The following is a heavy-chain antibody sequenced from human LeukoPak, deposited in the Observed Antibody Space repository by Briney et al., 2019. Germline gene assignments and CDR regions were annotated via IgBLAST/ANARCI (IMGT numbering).Heavy chain of an antibody. Sequence: SETLSLTCTVSGGSISSHYWSWIRQPPGKGLEWIGYIYYSGSTNYNPSLKSRVTISVDTSKNQFSLKLSSVTAADTAVYYCVRGAGLYYFDYWGQGTLVTVSS. CDR1: GGSISSHY. CDR3: VRGAGLYYFDY. D-gene: IGHD1-14*01. CDR2: IYYSGST. J-gene: IGHJ4*02. V-gene: IGHV4-59*11.